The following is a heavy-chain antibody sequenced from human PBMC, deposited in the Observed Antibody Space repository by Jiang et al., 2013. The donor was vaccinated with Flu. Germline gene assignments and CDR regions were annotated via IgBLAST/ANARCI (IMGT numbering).Heavy chain of an antibody. D-gene: IGHD1-26*01. V-gene: IGHV6-1*01. CDR3: ARQYNGKYYAGIDS. CDR1: GDSVSSNNAA. CDR2: TYYRSKWYT. J-gene: IGHJ4*02. Sequence: SQTLSLTCAISGDSVSSNNAAWNWIRQSPSRGLEWLGRTYYRSKWYTDYAVSVKSRITINPDTTKNQISLQLNSVTPDDTGVFYCARQYNGKYYAGIDSWGQGTLVTVSS.